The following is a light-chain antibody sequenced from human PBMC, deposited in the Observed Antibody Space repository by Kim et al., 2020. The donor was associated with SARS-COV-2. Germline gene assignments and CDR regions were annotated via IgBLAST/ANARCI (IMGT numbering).Light chain of an antibody. CDR1: QALSGW. CDR3: QQGNSFPPFT. Sequence: DIQMTQSPSSVSASVGDRVTITCRASQALSGWLAWYQQKPGKAPKLLIYGASTLQSGVPSRFSGSGSGTVFTLTISSLQPEDFGTYFCQQGNSFPPFTFGQGTKLEI. J-gene: IGKJ2*01. CDR2: GAS. V-gene: IGKV1-12*01.